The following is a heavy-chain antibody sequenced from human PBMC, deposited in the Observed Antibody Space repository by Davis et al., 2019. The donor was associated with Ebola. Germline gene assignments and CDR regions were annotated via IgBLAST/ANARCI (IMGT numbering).Heavy chain of an antibody. V-gene: IGHV4-31*03. J-gene: IGHJ6*01. CDR2: IYYSGST. Sequence: LRLSCTVSGGSISSGGYYWSWIRQHPGKGLEWIGYIYYSGSTYYNPSLKSRVTISVDTSKNQFSLKLSSVTAADTAIYYCARDRYSTVTTFYGMDVWGQGTTVTVSS. CDR3: ARDRYSTVTTFYGMDV. D-gene: IGHD4-17*01. CDR1: GGSISSGGYY.